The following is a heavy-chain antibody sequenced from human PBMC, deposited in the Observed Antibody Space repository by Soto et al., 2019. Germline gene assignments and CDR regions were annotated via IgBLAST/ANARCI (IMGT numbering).Heavy chain of an antibody. V-gene: IGHV4-31*03. CDR1: GGSISSGGYY. J-gene: IGHJ4*02. Sequence: QVQLQESGPGLVKPSQTLSLTCTVSGGSISSGGYYWSWIRQHPGKGLEWIGYIYYSGSTYDNPSLKSRVTITVDTSKNQFSLMLGSVTAAGTAVYYYAREWRDYCFDYGGQGTLVTVSS. CDR3: AREWRDYCFDY. CDR2: IYYSGST.